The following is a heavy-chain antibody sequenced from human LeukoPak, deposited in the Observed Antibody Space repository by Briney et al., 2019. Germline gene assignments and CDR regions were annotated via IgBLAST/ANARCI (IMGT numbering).Heavy chain of an antibody. Sequence: SQTLSLTCTVSGGSISSGSYYWSWIRQPPGKGLEWIGYIYDSGSTNYNPSLKSRVTISVDTSKNQFSLKLSSVTAADTAVFYCASLTTADAFDIWGQGTMVTVSS. V-gene: IGHV4-61*01. CDR3: ASLTTADAFDI. D-gene: IGHD3-22*01. CDR2: IYDSGST. CDR1: GGSISSGSYY. J-gene: IGHJ3*02.